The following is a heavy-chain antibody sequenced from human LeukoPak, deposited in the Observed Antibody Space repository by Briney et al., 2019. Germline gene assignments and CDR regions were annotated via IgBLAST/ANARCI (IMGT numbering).Heavy chain of an antibody. Sequence: SETLSLTCAVYGGSFSGYYWSWIRQPPGKGLEWIGEINHSGSTNYNPSLKSRVTISVDTSKNQFSLKLSSVTAADTAVYYCARSVWGSYRPQGYWGQGTLVTVSS. J-gene: IGHJ4*02. D-gene: IGHD3-16*02. CDR2: INHSGST. CDR1: GGSFSGYY. CDR3: ARSVWGSYRPQGY. V-gene: IGHV4-34*01.